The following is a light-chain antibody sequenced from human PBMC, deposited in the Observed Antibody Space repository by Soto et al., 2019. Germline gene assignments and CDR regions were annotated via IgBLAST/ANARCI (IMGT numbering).Light chain of an antibody. V-gene: IGKV3-20*01. CDR2: GAS. CDR1: QSVSSSY. Sequence: EIVLTQSPGTLSLSPGERATLSCRASQSVSSSYLAWYQQKPGQAPRLLIYGASSRATGIPDRFSGSGSGTDFTLTISRLEPEVFAVYYRQPHRTSRLPLGGRP. CDR3: QPHRTSRLP. J-gene: IGKJ4*01.